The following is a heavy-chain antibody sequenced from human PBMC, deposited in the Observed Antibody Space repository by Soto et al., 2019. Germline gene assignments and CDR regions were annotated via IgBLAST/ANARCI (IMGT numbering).Heavy chain of an antibody. Sequence: ASVKVSCKASGYTFTSYYMHWVRQAPGQGLEWMGIINPSGGSTSYAQKFQGRVTMTRDTSTSTVYMELSSLRSEDTAVYYCATHPLSLGYCSGGSCYLPHTQEEYFQHWGQGTLVTVSS. D-gene: IGHD2-15*01. CDR2: INPSGGST. CDR1: GYTFTSYY. CDR3: ATHPLSLGYCSGGSCYLPHTQEEYFQH. V-gene: IGHV1-46*01. J-gene: IGHJ1*01.